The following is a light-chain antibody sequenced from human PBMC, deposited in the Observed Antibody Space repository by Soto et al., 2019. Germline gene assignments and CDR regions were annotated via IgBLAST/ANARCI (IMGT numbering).Light chain of an antibody. Sequence: EIVLTQSPATLSSSPGERDTLSCRASQSVSFYFAWYQQKPGQAPRRLIYDPSYRAPGIPAKLIGSGSGTDFKLTISSLQHEDFAVYYCQQRSNWPYTFGQGSKQDIK. CDR3: QQRSNWPYT. CDR2: DPS. J-gene: IGKJ2*01. V-gene: IGKV3-11*01. CDR1: QSVSFY.